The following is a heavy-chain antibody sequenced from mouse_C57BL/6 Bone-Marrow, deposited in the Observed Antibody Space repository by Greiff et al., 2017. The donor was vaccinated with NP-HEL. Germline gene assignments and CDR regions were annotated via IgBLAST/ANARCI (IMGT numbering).Heavy chain of an antibody. V-gene: IGHV1-75*01. CDR1: GYTFTDYY. D-gene: IGHD2-5*01. CDR3: ALYSNCPMDY. J-gene: IGHJ4*01. Sequence: QVHVKQSGPELVKPGASVKICCKASGYTFTDYYINWVKQRPGQGLEWIGWIFPGSGSTYYNEKFKGKATLTVDKSSSTAYMLLSSLTSEDSAVYFCALYSNCPMDYWGQGTSVTVSS. CDR2: IFPGSGST.